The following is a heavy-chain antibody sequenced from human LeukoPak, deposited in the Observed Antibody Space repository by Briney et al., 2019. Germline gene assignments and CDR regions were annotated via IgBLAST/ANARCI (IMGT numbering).Heavy chain of an antibody. J-gene: IGHJ4*02. V-gene: IGHV3-48*01. CDR1: GFTFSSYS. D-gene: IGHD3-22*01. Sequence: GILRLSCAASGFTFSSYSMNWIRQAPGKGLEWVSYISSSGSTIYYADSVKGRFTISRDNSKNTLYLQMNSLRAEDTAVYYCAREIYDSSGYYYGGIDYWGQGTLVTVSS. CDR2: ISSSGSTI. CDR3: AREIYDSSGYYYGGIDY.